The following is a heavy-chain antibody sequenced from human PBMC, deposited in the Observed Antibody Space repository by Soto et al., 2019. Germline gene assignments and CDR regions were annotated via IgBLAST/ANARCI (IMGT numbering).Heavy chain of an antibody. Sequence: ASVKVSCKASGYTFTSYAMHWVRQAPGQRLEWMGWINAGNGNTKYSQKFQGRVTITRDTSASTAYMELSSLRSEDTAVYYCARKFKTGFKTAMRMGWFDPWGQGTLVTVSS. CDR1: GYTFTSYA. D-gene: IGHD5-18*01. CDR3: ARKFKTGFKTAMRMGWFDP. V-gene: IGHV1-3*01. J-gene: IGHJ5*02. CDR2: INAGNGNT.